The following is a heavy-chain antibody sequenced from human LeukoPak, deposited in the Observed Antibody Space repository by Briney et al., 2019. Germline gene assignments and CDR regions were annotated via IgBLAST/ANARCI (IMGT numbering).Heavy chain of an antibody. J-gene: IGHJ4*02. Sequence: GESLKISCKVSGYSFTNYWIAWVRQMPGKGLEWMGIIYPGDSDTRYTPSFQGQVTISADKSISTAYLQWSSLRASDTAMYYCARQVAANKIFDYWGQGTLVTVSS. V-gene: IGHV5-51*01. CDR1: GYSFTNYW. D-gene: IGHD6-19*01. CDR2: IYPGDSDT. CDR3: ARQVAANKIFDY.